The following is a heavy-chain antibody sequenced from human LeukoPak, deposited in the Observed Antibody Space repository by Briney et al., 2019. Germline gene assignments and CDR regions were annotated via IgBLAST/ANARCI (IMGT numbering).Heavy chain of an antibody. D-gene: IGHD3-3*01. J-gene: IGHJ5*02. V-gene: IGHV4-59*01. CDR1: GGSISSYY. Sequence: SETLSLTCTVSGGSISSYYWSWIRQPPGKGLEWIGYIYYSGSTNYNPSLKSRVTITVDTSKNQFSLKLSSVTAADTAVYYCARDQAHYDFWSGYHNWFDPWGQGTLVTVSS. CDR2: IYYSGST. CDR3: ARDQAHYDFWSGYHNWFDP.